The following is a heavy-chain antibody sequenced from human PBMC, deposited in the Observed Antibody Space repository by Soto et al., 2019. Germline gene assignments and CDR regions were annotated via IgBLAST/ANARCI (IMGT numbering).Heavy chain of an antibody. CDR3: AHGAFVRGAHFDY. V-gene: IGHV2-5*02. CDR1: GISLSKSGVG. D-gene: IGHD3-10*02. CDR2: IYWDDDK. Sequence: ITLRESGPTLVKPTQTLMLTCTVYGISLSKSGVGVGWIRQPPGKALAWLALIYWDDDKRYKASLRSRLTITKDTSKNQVVLRMTDMDPVDTATYYCAHGAFVRGAHFDYWGQGTLVTVSS. J-gene: IGHJ4*02.